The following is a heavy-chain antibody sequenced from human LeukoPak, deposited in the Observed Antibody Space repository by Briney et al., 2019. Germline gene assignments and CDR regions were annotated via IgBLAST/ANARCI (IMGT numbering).Heavy chain of an antibody. CDR1: GGSFSGYY. Sequence: SETLSLTCAVYGGSFSGYYWGWIRQPPGKGLEWIGSIYYSGSTYYNPSLKSRVTISVDTSKNQFSLKLSSVTAADTAVYYCARHFFPSGSGSFRTPFDYWGQGALVTVSS. D-gene: IGHD3-10*01. CDR3: ARHFFPSGSGSFRTPFDY. CDR2: IYYSGST. V-gene: IGHV4-39*01. J-gene: IGHJ4*02.